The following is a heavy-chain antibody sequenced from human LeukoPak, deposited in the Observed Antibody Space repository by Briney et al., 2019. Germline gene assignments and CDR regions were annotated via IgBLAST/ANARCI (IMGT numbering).Heavy chain of an antibody. V-gene: IGHV3-74*01. CDR3: VVGGSPGY. CDR1: GLAFSAYK. CDR2: ISTDGYTT. D-gene: IGHD2-15*01. Sequence: GGSMRLSRAASGLAFSAYKTHWVRQAPRKGLVWVSRISTDGYTTDYADFVQGRFTASRDNTKNTWSLEMNSLRAEDTAVYYCVVGGSPGYWGQGTLVTVSS. J-gene: IGHJ4*02.